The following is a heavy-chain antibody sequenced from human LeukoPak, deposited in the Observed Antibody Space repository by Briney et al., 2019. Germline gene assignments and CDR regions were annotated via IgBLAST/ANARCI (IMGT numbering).Heavy chain of an antibody. J-gene: IGHJ4*02. Sequence: ASVKVSCKAPGYTFTTYAMHWVRQAPGQRLEWMGWINAGNGNTKYSQKFQAGVTITRDTSASTAYMELSSLRSEDTAVYYCARDPIGSRWPYYFDYWGQGTLVTVSS. CDR2: INAGNGNT. CDR1: GYTFTTYA. CDR3: ARDPIGSRWPYYFDY. V-gene: IGHV1-3*01. D-gene: IGHD6-13*01.